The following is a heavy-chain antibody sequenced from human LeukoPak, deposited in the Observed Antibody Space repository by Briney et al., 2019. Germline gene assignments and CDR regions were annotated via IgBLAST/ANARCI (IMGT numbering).Heavy chain of an antibody. CDR1: GFTFSSYG. CDR3: ARAERSSGWYLLDY. D-gene: IGHD6-19*01. CDR2: IWYDGSNK. V-gene: IGHV3-33*01. J-gene: IGHJ4*02. Sequence: GRSLRLSCAASGFTFSSYGMHWVRQAPGKGLEWVAVIWYDGSNKYYADSVKGRFTISRDNSKNTLYLQMNSVRADDTAVYYCARAERSSGWYLLDYWGQGTLVTVSS.